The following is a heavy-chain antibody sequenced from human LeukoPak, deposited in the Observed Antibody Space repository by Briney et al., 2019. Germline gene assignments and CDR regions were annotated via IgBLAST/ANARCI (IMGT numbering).Heavy chain of an antibody. J-gene: IGHJ4*02. Sequence: GGSLRLSCAASGFTFSNAWMSWVRQAPGKGLEWVGRIKSKTDGGTTDYAAPVKGRLTISRDDSKNTLYLQMNSLKTEDTAVYYCTTAPIMITFGGVIVYFDYWGQGTLVTVSS. CDR3: TTAPIMITFGGVIVYFDY. CDR1: GFTFSNAW. CDR2: IKSKTDGGTT. D-gene: IGHD3-16*02. V-gene: IGHV3-15*01.